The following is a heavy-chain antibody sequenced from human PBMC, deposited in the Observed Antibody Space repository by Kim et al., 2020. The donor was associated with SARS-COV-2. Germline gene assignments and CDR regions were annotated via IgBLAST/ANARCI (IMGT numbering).Heavy chain of an antibody. D-gene: IGHD5-18*01. V-gene: IGHV4-31*02. Sequence: SRDSRVTISVETSKNQFYLKLSSVTAADTGVYYCARRPRLGYSYGYVFDYWGQGTLVTVSS. CDR3: ARRPRLGYSYGYVFDY. J-gene: IGHJ4*02.